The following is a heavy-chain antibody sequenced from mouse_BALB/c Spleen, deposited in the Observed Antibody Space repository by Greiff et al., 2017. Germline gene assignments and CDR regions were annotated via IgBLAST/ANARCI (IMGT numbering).Heavy chain of an antibody. CDR3: ARLYGNPYYAMDY. CDR1: GFTFSSYG. Sequence: DVMLVESGGDLVKPGGSLKLSCAASGFTFSSYGMSWVRQTPDKRLEWVATISSGGSYTYYPDSVKGRFTISRDNAKNTLYLQMSSLKSEDTAMYYCARLYGNPYYAMDYWGQGTSVTVSS. D-gene: IGHD2-10*02. V-gene: IGHV5-6*02. J-gene: IGHJ4*01. CDR2: ISSGGSYT.